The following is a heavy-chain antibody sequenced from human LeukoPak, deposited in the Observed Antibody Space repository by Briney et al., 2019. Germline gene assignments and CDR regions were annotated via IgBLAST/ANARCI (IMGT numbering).Heavy chain of an antibody. CDR3: AKARLGIDFDY. V-gene: IGHV3-23*01. D-gene: IGHD7-27*01. CDR1: GFTFTGYA. J-gene: IGHJ4*02. CDR2: ISGSGGST. Sequence: GGSLRLSCAASGFTFTGYAMSWVRQAPGKGLEWVSGISGSGGSTYYADSVKGRFTISRDNSKSMLYLQMNSLRAEDTAVYYCAKARLGIDFDYWGQETLVTVSS.